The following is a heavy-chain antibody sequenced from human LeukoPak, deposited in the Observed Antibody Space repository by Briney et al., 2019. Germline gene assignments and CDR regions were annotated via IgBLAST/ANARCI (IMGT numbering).Heavy chain of an antibody. V-gene: IGHV3-11*04. J-gene: IGHJ6*02. D-gene: IGHD4-17*01. Sequence: PGGSLRLSCAASGFTVSSNYMSWVRQAPGKGLEWVSYISSSGSTIYYADSVKGRFTISRDNAKNSLYLQMNSLRAEDTAVYYCAREHLRYGMDVWGQGTTVTVSS. CDR2: ISSSGSTI. CDR3: AREHLRYGMDV. CDR1: GFTVSSNY.